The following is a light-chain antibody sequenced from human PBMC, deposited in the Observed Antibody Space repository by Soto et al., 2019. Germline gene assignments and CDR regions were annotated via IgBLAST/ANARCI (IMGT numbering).Light chain of an antibody. Sequence: DVQMTQSPSSLSASVGDRVTITCRASQGIAPYLAWFQQKPGKVPKLLIYASSTLPSGVPYRFSGSGSGTDFTLTISSLQPEDVATYYCQKYNSAPLTFGGGTKVEIK. CDR1: QGIAPY. CDR3: QKYNSAPLT. V-gene: IGKV1-27*01. J-gene: IGKJ4*01. CDR2: ASS.